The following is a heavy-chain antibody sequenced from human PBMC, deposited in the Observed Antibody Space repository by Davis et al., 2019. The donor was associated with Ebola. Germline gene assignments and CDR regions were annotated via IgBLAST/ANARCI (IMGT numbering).Heavy chain of an antibody. Sequence: GESLKISCAASGFTFSGYWMHWVRHPPGKGPVWVSRIDSDGSTTIYADSVKGRFTVSRDNAKNTLYLQMNSLRAEDTAVYYCTTKPLLWFGIPEYRGQGTLVTVSS. V-gene: IGHV3-74*01. D-gene: IGHD3-10*01. CDR2: IDSDGSTT. CDR3: TTKPLLWFGIPEY. CDR1: GFTFSGYW. J-gene: IGHJ4*02.